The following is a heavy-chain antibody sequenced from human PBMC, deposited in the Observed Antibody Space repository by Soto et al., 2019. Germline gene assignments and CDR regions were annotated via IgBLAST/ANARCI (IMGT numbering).Heavy chain of an antibody. CDR2: ISTYNVNT. J-gene: IGHJ4*02. V-gene: IGHV1-18*01. Sequence: QVQLVQSGAEVRKPGASVKVSCKASGYTFTNYGISWVPQAPGQGLEWMGWISTYNVNTNYRQKLQGRVTMTTDTSTSTANMEVRSMRSGDTAVYYCARERRPAGYWGQGTLFTVSS. CDR3: ARERRPAGY. CDR1: GYTFTNYG. D-gene: IGHD6-25*01.